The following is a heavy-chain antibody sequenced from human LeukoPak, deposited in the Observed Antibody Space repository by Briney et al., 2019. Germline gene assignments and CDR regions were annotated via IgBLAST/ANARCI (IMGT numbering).Heavy chain of an antibody. CDR3: AKHDSGDPYDAFDI. CDR1: GYTFTSYA. Sequence: ASVKVSCKASGYTFTSYAMNWVRQAPGQGLEWMGWINTNTGNPTYAQGFTGRFVFSLDTSVSTAYLQISSLKAEDTAVYYCAKHDSGDPYDAFDIWGQGTMVTVSS. V-gene: IGHV7-4-1*02. CDR2: INTNTGNP. J-gene: IGHJ3*02. D-gene: IGHD1-26*01.